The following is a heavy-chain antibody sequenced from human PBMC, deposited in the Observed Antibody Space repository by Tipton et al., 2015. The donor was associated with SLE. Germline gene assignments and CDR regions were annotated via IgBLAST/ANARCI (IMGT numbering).Heavy chain of an antibody. Sequence: LRLSCAVYDGSFSDYYWSWIRQPPGKGLEWIGYIYYSGSTNYNPSLKSRVTISVDTSKSQFSLRLSSVTAADTAMYYCARVVVATTKPLHFDYWGQGTLVTVSS. CDR1: DGSFSDYY. CDR2: IYYSGST. J-gene: IGHJ4*02. V-gene: IGHV4-59*01. D-gene: IGHD5-12*01. CDR3: ARVVVATTKPLHFDY.